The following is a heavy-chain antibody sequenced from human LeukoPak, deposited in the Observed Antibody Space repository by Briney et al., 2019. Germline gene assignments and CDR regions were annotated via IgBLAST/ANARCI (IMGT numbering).Heavy chain of an antibody. CDR3: AKGGSYAPLGI. Sequence: PGGSLRLSCTASGFTFSDSAMTWVRQAPGKGLEWVSAISTSGGDAIYTDSVKDRLTISRDNPKNTLYLQMNSLRAEDTAIYYCAKGGSYAPLGIWGQGTLVTVSS. J-gene: IGHJ4*02. CDR2: ISTSGGDA. CDR1: GFTFSDSA. D-gene: IGHD1-26*01. V-gene: IGHV3-23*01.